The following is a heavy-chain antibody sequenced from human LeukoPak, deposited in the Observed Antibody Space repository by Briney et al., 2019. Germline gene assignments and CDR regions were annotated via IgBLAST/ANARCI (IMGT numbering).Heavy chain of an antibody. V-gene: IGHV3-11*01. D-gene: IGHD6-19*01. J-gene: IGHJ4*02. Sequence: GGSLRLSCAASGFTFSDYYMSWIRQAPGKGLEWVSYISSSGSTIYYADSVKGRFTISRDNAKNSLYLQMNSLRAEDTALYYCARGLSYSSAWYGAYYFDYWGQGTLVTVSS. CDR1: GFTFSDYY. CDR3: ARGLSYSSAWYGAYYFDY. CDR2: ISSSGSTI.